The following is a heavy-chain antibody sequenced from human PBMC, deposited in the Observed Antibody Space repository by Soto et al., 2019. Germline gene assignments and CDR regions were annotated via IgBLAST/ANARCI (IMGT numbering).Heavy chain of an antibody. Sequence: XGTLSHTCIVSGESISSSSYYWGWIRQPPGKGLEWIGSIYYSGRTYYNPSFKSRVTISIDTSKNQFSLKLSSVTATDTAVYYCARQRTTVVTQAYFDHWGQGALVTVSS. CDR2: IYYSGRT. V-gene: IGHV4-39*01. CDR1: GESISSSSYY. CDR3: ARQRTTVVTQAYFDH. J-gene: IGHJ4*02. D-gene: IGHD2-21*02.